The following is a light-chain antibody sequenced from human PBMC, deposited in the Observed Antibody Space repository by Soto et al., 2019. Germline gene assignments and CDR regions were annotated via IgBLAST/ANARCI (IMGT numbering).Light chain of an antibody. CDR3: QQYYSYPLT. Sequence: DIQMTQSPTSLSASVGDRVTISCRASQSISTYLSWYQQKPGKAPKLLIYAASDLQSGVPPRFSGSGSGTDFTLTISSLQPADFATYYCQQYYSYPLTFGGGTKVDIK. J-gene: IGKJ4*01. V-gene: IGKV1-39*01. CDR1: QSISTY. CDR2: AAS.